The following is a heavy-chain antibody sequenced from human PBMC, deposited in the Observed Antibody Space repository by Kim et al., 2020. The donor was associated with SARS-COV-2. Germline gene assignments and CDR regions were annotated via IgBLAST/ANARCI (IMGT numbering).Heavy chain of an antibody. Sequence: SVKGRFTISRDNSKNTLYLQMNSLRAEDTAVYYCARVGYGDNYYYYGMDVWGQGTTVTVSS. CDR3: ARVGYGDNYYYYGMDV. D-gene: IGHD4-17*01. J-gene: IGHJ6*02. V-gene: IGHV3-30*07.